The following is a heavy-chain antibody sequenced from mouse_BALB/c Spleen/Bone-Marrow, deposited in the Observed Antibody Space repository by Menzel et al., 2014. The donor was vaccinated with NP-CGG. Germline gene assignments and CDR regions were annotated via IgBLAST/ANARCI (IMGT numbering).Heavy chain of an antibody. Sequence: EVKLMESGAELVKPGASVKLSCTASGFNIKDTYMHWVKQRPEQGLEWIGRIDPASGNTKYDPKFQGKATITADTSSNTAYLQLSSLTSEDTAVYYCASYYYGRYFDVWGAGTTVTVSS. CDR3: ASYYYGRYFDV. CDR1: GFNIKDTY. CDR2: IDPASGNT. V-gene: IGHV14-3*02. D-gene: IGHD1-1*01. J-gene: IGHJ1*01.